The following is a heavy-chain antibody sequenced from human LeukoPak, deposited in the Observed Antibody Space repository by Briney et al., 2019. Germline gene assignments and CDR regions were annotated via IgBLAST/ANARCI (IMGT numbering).Heavy chain of an antibody. Sequence: SETLSLNCAVSGDSITSGGYSWTWIRQRPGEGLEWIGYIYHGGSAYFNPSLKSRVNISVDRSKNQFSLILNSVTAADTAVYYCARHFSAGQFKWFAPWGQGTLVTASS. D-gene: IGHD2-15*01. J-gene: IGHJ5*02. V-gene: IGHV4-30-2*01. CDR2: IYHGGSA. CDR3: ARHFSAGQFKWFAP. CDR1: GDSITSGGYS.